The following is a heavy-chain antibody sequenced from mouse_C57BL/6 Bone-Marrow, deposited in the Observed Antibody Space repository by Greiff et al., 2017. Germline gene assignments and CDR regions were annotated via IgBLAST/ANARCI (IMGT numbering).Heavy chain of an antibody. Sequence: QVQLQQSGAELARPGASVKMSCKASGYTFTSYTMHWVKQRPGQGLEWIGYINPSSGYTKYNQKFKDKATLTADKSSSTAYMQLSSLTSEDSAVYYGARFTAVVARGFADWGQGTLVTVSA. CDR3: ARFTAVVARGFAD. CDR1: GYTFTSYT. V-gene: IGHV1-4*01. D-gene: IGHD1-1*01. CDR2: INPSSGYT. J-gene: IGHJ3*01.